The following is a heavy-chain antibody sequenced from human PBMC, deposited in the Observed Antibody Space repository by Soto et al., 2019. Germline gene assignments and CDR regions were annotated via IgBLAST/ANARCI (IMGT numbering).Heavy chain of an antibody. CDR1: GFTFGDYA. V-gene: IGHV3-49*04. J-gene: IGHJ6*02. CDR2: IRSKAYGGTT. D-gene: IGHD4-17*01. CDR3: TRVYGGNHYYYYYGMDV. Sequence: ASGFTFGDYAMSWVRQAPGKGLEWVGFIRSKAYGGTTEYAASVKGRFTISRDDSKSIAYLQMNSLKTEDTAVYYCTRVYGGNHYYYYYGMDVWGQGTTVTVSS.